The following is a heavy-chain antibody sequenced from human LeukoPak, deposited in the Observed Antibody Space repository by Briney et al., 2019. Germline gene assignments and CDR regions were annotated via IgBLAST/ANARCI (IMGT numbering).Heavy chain of an antibody. CDR1: GSTFSGYY. D-gene: IGHD2-15*01. CDR2: INHRGSS. J-gene: IGHJ4*02. CDR3: ARDKFCSDTGSCNIGLFDF. Sequence: SETLCLTCGVFGSTFSGYYWTWLRQPPGKGLEWIRQINHRGSSHYNPSLRSRVTISVDTSKTQFSLKLTSVTAADTAVYYCARDKFCSDTGSCNIGLFDFWGQGALVTVSS. V-gene: IGHV4-34*01.